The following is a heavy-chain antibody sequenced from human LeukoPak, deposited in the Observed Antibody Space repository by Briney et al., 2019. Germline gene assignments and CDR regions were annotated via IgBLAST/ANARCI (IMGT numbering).Heavy chain of an antibody. CDR1: GFTFSSYW. V-gene: IGHV3-74*01. Sequence: GGSLRLSCAASGFTFSSYWMHWVRQAPGKGLVWVSRINSDGSSTSYADSVKGRFTISRDNAKNTLYLQMNSLRAEDTAVYYCARGPPLWFGELFSVWFDPWGQGTLVTVSS. D-gene: IGHD3-10*01. CDR3: ARGPPLWFGELFSVWFDP. CDR2: INSDGSST. J-gene: IGHJ5*02.